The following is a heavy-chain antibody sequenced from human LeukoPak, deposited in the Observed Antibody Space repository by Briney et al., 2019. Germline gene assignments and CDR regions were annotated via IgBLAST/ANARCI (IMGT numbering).Heavy chain of an antibody. D-gene: IGHD3-3*01. V-gene: IGHV2-5*01. Sequence: SGPTLVNPTQTLTLTCTFPGFSLSTIGVGVGWIRQPPGKALEWLAVNYWNDDKRYNPSLKSRLTITKDTSKNQVVLIMTNMDPMDTATYYCAHSPSYTISGVAYKYNWLDPWGPGTLVTVSS. CDR2: NYWNDDK. J-gene: IGHJ5*02. CDR3: AHSPSYTISGVAYKYNWLDP. CDR1: GFSLSTIGVG.